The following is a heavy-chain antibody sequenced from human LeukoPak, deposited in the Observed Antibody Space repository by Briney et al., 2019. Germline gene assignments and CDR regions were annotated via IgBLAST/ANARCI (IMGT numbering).Heavy chain of an antibody. D-gene: IGHD3-22*01. J-gene: IGHJ2*01. Sequence: SETLSLTCTVSGGSISSYYWSWIRQPAGKGLECIGRIYTSGSTNYNPSLKSRVTMSVDTSKNQFSLKLSSVTAADTAVYYCARGKYYYDSSGYPVRYWYFDLWGRGTLVTVSS. CDR3: ARGKYYYDSSGYPVRYWYFDL. V-gene: IGHV4-4*07. CDR2: IYTSGST. CDR1: GGSISSYY.